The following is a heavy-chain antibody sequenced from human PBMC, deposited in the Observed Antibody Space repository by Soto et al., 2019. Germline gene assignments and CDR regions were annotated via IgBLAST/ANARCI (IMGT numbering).Heavy chain of an antibody. CDR2: IIPIFGTA. V-gene: IGHV1-69*01. Sequence: QVQLVQSGAEVRKPGSSVKVSCKASGGTFSSYAISWVRQAPGQGLEWMGGIIPIFGTANYAQKFQGRVTITADESKSTAYMELSSLRSEVTSVYYCARDYSYVPPYYHYGMDVWGQGTTVTVSS. CDR1: GGTFSSYA. J-gene: IGHJ6*02. CDR3: ARDYSYVPPYYHYGMDV. D-gene: IGHD5-18*01.